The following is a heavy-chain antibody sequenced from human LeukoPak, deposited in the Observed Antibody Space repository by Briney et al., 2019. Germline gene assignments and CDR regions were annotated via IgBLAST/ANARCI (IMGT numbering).Heavy chain of an antibody. Sequence: PSETLSLTCSVSGGSINNYYWIWIRQPPGKGLEWIGYIYYTGSTNYNPSLKSRVTVSVDTPKNQFSLKLRSVTGAETAVYYCARIGRVGGYYFDHWGQGTLVTVSS. D-gene: IGHD3-16*01. CDR2: IYYTGST. V-gene: IGHV4-59*01. J-gene: IGHJ4*02. CDR1: GGSINNYY. CDR3: ARIGRVGGYYFDH.